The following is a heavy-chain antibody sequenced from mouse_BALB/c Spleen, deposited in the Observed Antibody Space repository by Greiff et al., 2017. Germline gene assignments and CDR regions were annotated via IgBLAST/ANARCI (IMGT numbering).Heavy chain of an antibody. J-gene: IGHJ2*01. D-gene: IGHD1-1*01. CDR2: ISTYYGDA. CDR3: AREGDYYGSSYGTYYFDY. CDR1: GYTFTDYA. V-gene: IGHV1S137*01. Sequence: VQLQQSGAELVRPGVSVKISCKGSGYTFTDYAMHWVKQSHAKSLEWIGVISTYYGDASYNQKFKGKATLTVDKSSSTAHMELRSLASEDSAVYYCAREGDYYGSSYGTYYFDYWGQGTTLTVSS.